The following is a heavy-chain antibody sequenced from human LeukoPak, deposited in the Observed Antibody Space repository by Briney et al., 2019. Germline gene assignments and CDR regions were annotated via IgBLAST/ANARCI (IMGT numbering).Heavy chain of an antibody. Sequence: GGSLRLSCAASGFTFSSYSMNWVRQAPGKGLEWVASIRSSSSYIYYADSVKGRFTISRDNAKNSLYLQMNSLRAEDTAVYYCARGYENDYGDYDYYYYYMDVWGKGTTVTVSS. D-gene: IGHD4-17*01. V-gene: IGHV3-21*01. CDR1: GFTFSSYS. CDR2: IRSSSSYI. J-gene: IGHJ6*03. CDR3: ARGYENDYGDYDYYYYYMDV.